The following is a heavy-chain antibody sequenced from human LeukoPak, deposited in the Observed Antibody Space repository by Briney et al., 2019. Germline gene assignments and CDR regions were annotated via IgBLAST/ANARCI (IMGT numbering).Heavy chain of an antibody. D-gene: IGHD1-26*01. CDR1: GYTFINYG. J-gene: IGHJ4*02. CDR2: ISAYNVNT. Sequence: ASVKVSCKASGYTFINYGISWVRQAPGQGLEWMGWISAYNVNTNYAQKLQGRLTMNTDTSTSTAYMALRSRRFGDSAVYYCSRGWDRIRVWGQGSLVTVRS. CDR3: SRGWDRIRV. V-gene: IGHV1-18*01.